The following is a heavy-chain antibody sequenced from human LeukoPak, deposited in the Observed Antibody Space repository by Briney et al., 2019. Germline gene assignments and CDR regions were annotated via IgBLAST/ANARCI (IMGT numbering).Heavy chain of an antibody. Sequence: GGSLRLSCAASGFTLSSYRMNWVRQAPGKGLEWVSYIRSSSSTIYYADSVKGRFTISSDNAKNSLYLQMNTLRDEDTAVYFCARDSGYAFDTWGQGTMVTVPS. CDR1: GFTLSSYR. V-gene: IGHV3-48*02. D-gene: IGHD2-15*01. CDR3: ARDSGYAFDT. CDR2: IRSSSSTI. J-gene: IGHJ3*02.